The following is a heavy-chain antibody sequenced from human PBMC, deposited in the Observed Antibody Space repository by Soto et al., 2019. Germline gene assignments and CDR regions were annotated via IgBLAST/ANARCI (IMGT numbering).Heavy chain of an antibody. D-gene: IGHD3-22*01. CDR2: IDPSDSQT. CDR3: ARQIYDSDTGPNFQYYFDS. Sequence: PGESLKISCKGSGYSFAGYWITWVRQKPGKGLEWMGRIDPSDSQTYYSPSFRGHVTISVNKSITTVFLQWSSLSASDTAMYYYARQIYDSDTGPNFQYYFDSWGQGTPVTVSS. J-gene: IGHJ4*02. CDR1: GYSFAGYW. V-gene: IGHV5-10-1*01.